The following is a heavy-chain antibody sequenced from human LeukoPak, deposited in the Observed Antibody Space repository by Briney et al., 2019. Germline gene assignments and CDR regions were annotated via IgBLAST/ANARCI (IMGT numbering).Heavy chain of an antibody. V-gene: IGHV3-74*01. Sequence: GGSLRLSCAASGFTYSSYWMHWVRQAPGKGLVWVSRINNDGSSKTYADSVKGRFTFSIDNAKNTLYLQMNSLRAEDTAVYYCASTSGSYRFDPWGQGTLVTVSS. CDR1: GFTYSSYW. CDR3: ASTSGSYRFDP. J-gene: IGHJ5*02. CDR2: INNDGSSK. D-gene: IGHD1-26*01.